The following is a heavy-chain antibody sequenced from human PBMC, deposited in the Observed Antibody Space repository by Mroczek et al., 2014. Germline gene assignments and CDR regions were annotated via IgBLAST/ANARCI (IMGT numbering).Heavy chain of an antibody. CDR2: ISYDGSNK. Sequence: QVQLVQSGGGVVQPGRSLRLSCAASGFTFSSYAMHWVRQAPGKGLEWVAVISYDGSNKYYADSVKGRFTISRDNSKNTLYLQMNSLRAEDTAVYYCARATPDVPAATNHDYWGQGTLVTVSS. CDR1: GFTFSSYA. V-gene: IGHV3-30-3*01. J-gene: IGHJ4*02. D-gene: IGHD2-2*01. CDR3: ARATPDVPAATNHDY.